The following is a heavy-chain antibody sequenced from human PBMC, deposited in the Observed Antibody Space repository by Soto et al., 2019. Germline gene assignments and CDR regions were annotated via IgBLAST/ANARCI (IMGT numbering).Heavy chain of an antibody. D-gene: IGHD3-10*01. Sequence: PGGSLRLSCAASGFTFNTYWMTWVRQAPGKGLEWVANIKQDGSETYYVDSVKGRFTIPRDNAKNSLYLQMNSLRAEDTAVYYCARDPPYGSGTSQNYGMDVWGQGTTVTDSS. J-gene: IGHJ6*02. V-gene: IGHV3-7*04. CDR1: GFTFNTYW. CDR2: IKQDGSET. CDR3: ARDPPYGSGTSQNYGMDV.